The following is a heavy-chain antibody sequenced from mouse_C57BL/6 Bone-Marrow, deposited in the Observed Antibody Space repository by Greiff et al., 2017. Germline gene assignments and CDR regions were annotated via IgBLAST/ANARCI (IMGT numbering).Heavy chain of an antibody. D-gene: IGHD1-1*01. CDR1: GYSITSGYY. CDR2: ISYDGST. CDR3: ARSTPDYYGRIYFDY. Sequence: ESGPGLVKPSQSLSLTCSVTGYSITSGYYWTWIRQFPGNKLEWMGYISYDGSTNYNPSLHNRISITRDKSKNQFFLKLNSVTTEDTATYYCARSTPDYYGRIYFDYWGQGTTLTVSS. V-gene: IGHV3-6*01. J-gene: IGHJ2*01.